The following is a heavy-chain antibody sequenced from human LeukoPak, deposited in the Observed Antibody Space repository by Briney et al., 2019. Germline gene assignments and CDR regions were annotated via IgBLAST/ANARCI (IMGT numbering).Heavy chain of an antibody. Sequence: ASVKVSCKVSGYTLTELSMHWVREAPGKGLEWMGGFDLADGETIYAQKFQGRVTMTEDTSTDTAYMELSSLRSEDTAMYYCATVGANGSGSYTPYYYGMDVWGQGNTVTVSS. CDR3: ATVGANGSGSYTPYYYGMDV. J-gene: IGHJ6*02. D-gene: IGHD3-10*01. V-gene: IGHV1-24*01. CDR2: FDLADGET. CDR1: GYTLTELS.